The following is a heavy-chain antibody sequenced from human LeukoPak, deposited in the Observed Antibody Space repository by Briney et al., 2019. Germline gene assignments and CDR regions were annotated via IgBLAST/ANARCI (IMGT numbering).Heavy chain of an antibody. V-gene: IGHV3-23*01. CDR2: ISGSGGST. J-gene: IGHJ4*02. Sequence: PGGSLRLSCAASGFTFSSYAMSWVRQAPGKGLEWVSAISGSGGSTYYADSVKGRFTISRDNSKNTLYLQMNSLSAEDTAVYYCAKGRYSGYDFYYFDYWGQGTLVTVSS. CDR1: GFTFSSYA. CDR3: AKGRYSGYDFYYFDY. D-gene: IGHD5-12*01.